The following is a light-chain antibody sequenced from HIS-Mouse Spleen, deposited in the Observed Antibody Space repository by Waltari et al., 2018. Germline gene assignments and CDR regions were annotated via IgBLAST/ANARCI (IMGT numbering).Light chain of an antibody. J-gene: IGLJ1*01. CDR3: QAWDSSTYV. CDR2: QDS. CDR1: KLGDKY. V-gene: IGLV3-1*01. Sequence: SYELTQPPSVSVSPGQTASITCSGDKLGDKYACWYQQKPGQSPVLVIYQDSKRPSGIPERFSGSNAGNTATLTISGTQAMDEADDYCQAWDSSTYVVGTGTKVTVL.